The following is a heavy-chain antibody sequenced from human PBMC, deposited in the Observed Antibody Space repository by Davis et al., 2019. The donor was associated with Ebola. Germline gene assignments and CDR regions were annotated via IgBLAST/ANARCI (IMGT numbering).Heavy chain of an antibody. CDR2: IYTGDSDT. CDR3: ARRAAVAYDHVWGISRHDAFDI. J-gene: IGHJ3*02. V-gene: IGHV5-51*01. Sequence: GESLKISCKDSGNSFTSHWIGWVRQMPGKGLDWMGIIYTGDSDTRYSPSFRGQVTISADKSMKTAFLQWSSLKASDTAMYYCARRAAVAYDHVWGISRHDAFDIWGQGTMVTVSS. D-gene: IGHD3-16*01. CDR1: GNSFTSHW.